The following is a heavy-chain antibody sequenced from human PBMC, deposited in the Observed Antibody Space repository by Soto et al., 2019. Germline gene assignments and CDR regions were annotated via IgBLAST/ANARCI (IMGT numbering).Heavy chain of an antibody. V-gene: IGHV1-18*01. J-gene: IGHJ4*02. CDR2: ISAYNRNT. D-gene: IGHD2-15*01. CDR1: GYTFTNYG. Sequence: ASLKVSCKASGYTFTNYGVSWVRQAPGQGLEWMGWISAYNRNTNYAQKLQGRVTMTTDTSTNTAYMELRSLRSDDTAAYYCARDFGSTATNYFDYWGQGALVTVSA. CDR3: ARDFGSTATNYFDY.